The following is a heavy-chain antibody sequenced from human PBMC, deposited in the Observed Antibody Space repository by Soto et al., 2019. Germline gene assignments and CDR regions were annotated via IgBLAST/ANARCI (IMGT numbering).Heavy chain of an antibody. CDR1: GGSISSYY. CDR3: ARAYCGGDCRYDY. D-gene: IGHD2-21*02. J-gene: IGHJ4*02. V-gene: IGHV4-59*01. CDR2: IYYSGST. Sequence: SETLSLTCTVSGGSISSYYWSWIRQPPGKGLEWIGYIYYSGSTNYNPSLKSRVTISVDTSKNQFSLKLSSVTASDTAVYYCARAYCGGDCRYDYWGQGTLVTVSS.